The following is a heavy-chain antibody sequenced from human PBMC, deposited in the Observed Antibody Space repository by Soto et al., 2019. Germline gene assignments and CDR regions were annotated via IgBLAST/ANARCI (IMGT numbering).Heavy chain of an antibody. V-gene: IGHV4-34*01. Sequence: PXETLSLTCAVYGWSFSGYYWSWIRQPPGKGLEWIGEINHSGSTNYNPSLKSRVTISVDTSKNQFSLKLSSVTAADTAVYYCARGGRGITMVRGVNRPFDYWGQGTLVTVSS. D-gene: IGHD3-10*01. CDR1: GWSFSGYY. CDR3: ARGGRGITMVRGVNRPFDY. J-gene: IGHJ4*02. CDR2: INHSGST.